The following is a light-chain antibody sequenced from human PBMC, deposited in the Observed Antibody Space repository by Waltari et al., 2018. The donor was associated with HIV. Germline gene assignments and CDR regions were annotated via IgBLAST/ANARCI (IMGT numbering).Light chain of an antibody. J-gene: IGLJ2*01. CDR1: SGHSDYA. V-gene: IGLV4-69*01. Sequence: QPVVTQSPSAAASLGASVKLTCPLSSGHSDYAIAWHQQHPQKGPRYLMRLNNDGSHYKGDGIPDRFSGSSSGAERYLIISSLQSGDEADYYCQTWDTGIIIFGGGTKLTVL. CDR3: QTWDTGIII. CDR2: LNNDGSH.